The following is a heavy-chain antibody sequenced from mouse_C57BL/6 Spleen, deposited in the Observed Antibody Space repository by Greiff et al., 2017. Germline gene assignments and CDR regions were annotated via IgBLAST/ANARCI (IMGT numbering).Heavy chain of an antibody. CDR3: ARSNLGYFDV. Sequence: EVMLVESGGGLVQPGGSLSLSCAASGFTFTDYYMSWVRQPPGKALEWLGFIRNKANGYTTEYSASVKGRFTISRDNSQSILYLQMNALRAEDSATYYCARSNLGYFDVWGTGTTVTVSS. V-gene: IGHV7-3*01. CDR2: IRNKANGYTT. D-gene: IGHD2-5*01. J-gene: IGHJ1*03. CDR1: GFTFTDYY.